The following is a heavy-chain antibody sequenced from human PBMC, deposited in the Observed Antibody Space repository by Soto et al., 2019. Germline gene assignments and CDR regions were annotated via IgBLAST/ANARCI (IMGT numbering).Heavy chain of an antibody. CDR2: ISYDGSQK. J-gene: IGHJ2*01. CDR1: ASIFRNSA. V-gene: IGHV3-30-3*01. D-gene: IGHD1-26*01. Sequence: AELVESGGGAVQPGRSLRLSCATSASIFRNSALHWVRQAPGKGLEWVALISYDGSQKYYADTVKGRFTISRDTSSNTLHLQMDSLRTEDTAVYYCARGGDSESFYRHFDLQGRGALVTVSS. CDR3: ARGGDSESFYRHFDL.